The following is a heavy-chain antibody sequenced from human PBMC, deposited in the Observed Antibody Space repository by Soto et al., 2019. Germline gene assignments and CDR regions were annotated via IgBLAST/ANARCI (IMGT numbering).Heavy chain of an antibody. CDR2: ISAYNGNT. Sequence: ASVKVSCKASGYTFTSYGIRWVRQAPGHGLAWMGWISAYNGNTNYAQKLQGRVTMTTDTSTSTAYMELRSLRSDDTAVYYCARSYYDSSGYLGAHAFDIWGQGTMVTVSS. V-gene: IGHV1-18*04. J-gene: IGHJ3*02. CDR3: ARSYYDSSGYLGAHAFDI. D-gene: IGHD3-22*01. CDR1: GYTFTSYG.